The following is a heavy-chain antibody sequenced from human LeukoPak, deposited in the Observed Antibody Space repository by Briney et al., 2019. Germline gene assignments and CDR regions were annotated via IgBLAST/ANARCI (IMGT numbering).Heavy chain of an antibody. V-gene: IGHV4-39*01. CDR1: GGSISSSSYY. J-gene: IGHJ3*02. CDR2: IYYSGST. Sequence: PSETLSLTCTVSGGSISSSSYYWGWIRQPPGKGLEWVGCIYYSGSTYYNPSLKTRVTISVATSKNQFSPKLSSVTAAATAADYCARGPLRFTMIVVFINTNVFDIWGQGTMVTVSS. D-gene: IGHD3-22*01. CDR3: ARGPLRFTMIVVFINTNVFDI.